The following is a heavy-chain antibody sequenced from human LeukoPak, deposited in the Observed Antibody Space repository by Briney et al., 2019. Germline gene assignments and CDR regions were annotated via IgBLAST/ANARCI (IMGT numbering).Heavy chain of an antibody. J-gene: IGHJ4*02. V-gene: IGHV3-30*18. CDR3: AKDRSSSWSFDY. Sequence: QSGGSLRLSCAASGFTFSSSGMHWVRQAPGKGLEWVAVISYDGSHRYYADSVKGRFTISRDDSKNTLYLEMNSLRAGDTAVYYCAKDRSSSWSFDYWGRGTLVTVSS. D-gene: IGHD6-13*01. CDR2: ISYDGSHR. CDR1: GFTFSSSG.